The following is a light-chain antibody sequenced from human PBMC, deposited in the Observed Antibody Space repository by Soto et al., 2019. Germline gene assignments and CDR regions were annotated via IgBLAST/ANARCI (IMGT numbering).Light chain of an antibody. CDR1: QSISSSY. V-gene: IGKV3-20*01. J-gene: IGKJ1*01. Sequence: IVLTQSPGTRSLSPGERATLSCRASQSISSSYLAWYQQKPGQAPRLLIYGASNRATAIPDRFSGSGSGTDFTLTISRLEPEDFGVYYCQQYDDSPGTFGQGTKVDIK. CDR3: QQYDDSPGT. CDR2: GAS.